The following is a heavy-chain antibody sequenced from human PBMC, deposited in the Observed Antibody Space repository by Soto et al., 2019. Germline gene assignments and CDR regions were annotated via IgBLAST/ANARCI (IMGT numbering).Heavy chain of an antibody. CDR1: GGSISSYY. D-gene: IGHD6-13*01. CDR3: ARGGKAAAGLHWFDP. Sequence: QVQLQESGPGLVKPSETLSLTCTVSGGSISSYYWSWIRQPPGKGLEWIGYIYYSGSTNYNPSLKSRVTISVDTSKNQFSLKLSSVTAADTAVYYCARGGKAAAGLHWFDPWGQGTLVTVSS. CDR2: IYYSGST. V-gene: IGHV4-59*01. J-gene: IGHJ5*02.